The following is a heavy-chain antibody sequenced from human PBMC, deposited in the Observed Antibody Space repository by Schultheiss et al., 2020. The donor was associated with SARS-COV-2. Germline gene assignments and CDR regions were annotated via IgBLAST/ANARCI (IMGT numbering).Heavy chain of an antibody. CDR1: GGSISSSSYY. Sequence: SETLSLTCTVSGGSISSSSYYWGWIRQPPGKGLEWIGSIYYSGSTYYNPSLKSRVTISVDTSKNQFSLKLSSVTAADTAVYYRARPSTGYSGSYNWFDPWGQGTLVTVSS. CDR3: ARPSTGYSGSYNWFDP. J-gene: IGHJ5*02. CDR2: IYYSGST. D-gene: IGHD1-26*01. V-gene: IGHV4-39*01.